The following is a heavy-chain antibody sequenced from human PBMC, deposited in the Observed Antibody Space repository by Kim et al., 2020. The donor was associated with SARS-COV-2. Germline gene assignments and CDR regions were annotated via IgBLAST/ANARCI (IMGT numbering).Heavy chain of an antibody. V-gene: IGHV3-30*02. D-gene: IGHD6-19*01. CDR3: EKGRIAVAATAMNY. Sequence: ADSVKGQFTLSRDHSKNTLYLQMNSLRAEDTAVYYCEKGRIAVAATAMNYWGQGTLVTVTS. J-gene: IGHJ4*02.